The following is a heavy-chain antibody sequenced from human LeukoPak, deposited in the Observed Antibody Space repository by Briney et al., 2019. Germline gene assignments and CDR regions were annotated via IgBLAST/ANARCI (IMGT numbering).Heavy chain of an antibody. V-gene: IGHV3-48*01. J-gene: IGHJ3*02. CDR2: ISSSSSTI. CDR1: GFTFGSYS. D-gene: IGHD7-27*01. Sequence: GGSLRLSCAASGFTFGSYSMNWVRQAPGKGLEWVSYISSSSSTIYYADSVKGRFTISRDNAKNSLYLQMNSLRAEDTAVYYCARSALGWARHDAFDIWGQGTMVTVSS. CDR3: ARSALGWARHDAFDI.